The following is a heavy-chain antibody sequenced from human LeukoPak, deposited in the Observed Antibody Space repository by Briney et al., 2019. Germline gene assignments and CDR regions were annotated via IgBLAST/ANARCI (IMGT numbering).Heavy chain of an antibody. D-gene: IGHD2-2*01. CDR1: GGSFSGYY. J-gene: IGHJ6*04. CDR3: ARGEDVVVPAAKQPLDV. V-gene: IGHV4-34*01. Sequence: PSETLSLTCAVYGGSFSGYYWSWLRQPPGKGLEWIGEINHSGSTNYNPSLKRRVTISVEKSKKQFSLKLSSVTAADTAVYYCARGEDVVVPAAKQPLDVWGKGTTVTVSS. CDR2: INHSGST.